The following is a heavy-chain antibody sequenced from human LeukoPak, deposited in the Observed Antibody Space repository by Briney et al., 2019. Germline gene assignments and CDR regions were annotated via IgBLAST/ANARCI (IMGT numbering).Heavy chain of an antibody. V-gene: IGHV3-23*01. CDR2: ISGSGGST. J-gene: IGHJ4*02. Sequence: GGSLRLSCAASGFTFSSYAMSWVRQAPGKGLEWVSAISGSGGSTYYADSVKGRFTISRDNSKNMLYLQMNSLRAEDTAVYYCAKDQYSSSWPQPFDYWGQGTLVTVSS. CDR3: AKDQYSSSWPQPFDY. D-gene: IGHD6-13*01. CDR1: GFTFSSYA.